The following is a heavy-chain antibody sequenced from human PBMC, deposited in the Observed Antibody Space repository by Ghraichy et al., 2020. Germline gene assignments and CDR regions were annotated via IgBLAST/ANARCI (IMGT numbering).Heavy chain of an antibody. CDR1: GGSFSGYY. CDR3: ARQGGGSCYSH. Sequence: SETLSLTCAVYGGSFSGYYWSWIRQPPGKGLEWIGEINHSGSTNYNPSLKSRVTISVDTSKNQFSLKLSSVTAADTAVYYCARQGGGSCYSHWGQGTLVTVSS. D-gene: IGHD2-15*01. CDR2: INHSGST. V-gene: IGHV4-34*01. J-gene: IGHJ4*02.